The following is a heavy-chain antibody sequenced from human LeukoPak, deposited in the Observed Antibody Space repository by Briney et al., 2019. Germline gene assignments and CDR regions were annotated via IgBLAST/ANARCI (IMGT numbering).Heavy chain of an antibody. D-gene: IGHD2-2*01. Sequence: ASVKVSCKASGYTFTGYYMHRVRQAPGQGLEWMGWINPNSGGTNYAQKFQGRVTMTRDTSISTAYMELSRLRSDDNAVYYCARYCSSTSFPYYYYYYMDVWGKGTTVTVSS. CDR2: INPNSGGT. CDR1: GYTFTGYY. V-gene: IGHV1-2*02. J-gene: IGHJ6*03. CDR3: ARYCSSTSFPYYYYYYMDV.